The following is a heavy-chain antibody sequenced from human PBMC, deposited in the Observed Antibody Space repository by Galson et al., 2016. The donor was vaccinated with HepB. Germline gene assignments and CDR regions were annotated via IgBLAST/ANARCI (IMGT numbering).Heavy chain of an antibody. CDR1: GFTFSSYG. J-gene: IGHJ4*02. D-gene: IGHD1-7*01. V-gene: IGHV3-33*06. CDR2: IWYDGSNK. CDR3: AKGHWNYEYYFDY. Sequence: SLRLSCAASGFTFSSYGMHWVRQAPGKGLEWVAVIWYDGSNKYYADSVKGRFTISRDNSKNTLYLQMNSLRAEDTAVYYCAKGHWNYEYYFDYWGQGTLVTVSS.